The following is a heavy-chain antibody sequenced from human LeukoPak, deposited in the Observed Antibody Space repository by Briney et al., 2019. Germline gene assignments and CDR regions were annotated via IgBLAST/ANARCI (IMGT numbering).Heavy chain of an antibody. V-gene: IGHV3-21*01. CDR3: ARHMTPEGTTPYYYGMDV. CDR2: ISNSGIHM. D-gene: IGHD2-15*01. Sequence: GVSLRLSCAASGFIFSSYSMIWVRQAPGKGLEWVSSISNSGIHMFYADSVKGRFTMSRDNGKNSLFLQMNRLRADDTAVYFCARHMTPEGTTPYYYGMDVWGQGTTVTVS. CDR1: GFIFSSYS. J-gene: IGHJ6*02.